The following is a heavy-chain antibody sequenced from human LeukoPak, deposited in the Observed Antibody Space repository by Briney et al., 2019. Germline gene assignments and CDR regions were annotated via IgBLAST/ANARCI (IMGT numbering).Heavy chain of an antibody. D-gene: IGHD2-15*01. J-gene: IGHJ6*02. CDR1: GFTFSSYS. V-gene: IGHV3-30*04. Sequence: GTSLRLSCAASGFTFSSYSMHWVRQAPGKGLEWAAVLSTIGGREYYADSVKGRFTISRDNAKNSLYLQMNSLRAEDTAVYYCARDGGYCSGGSCYYYGMDVWGQGTTVTVSS. CDR3: ARDGGYCSGGSCYYYGMDV. CDR2: LSTIGGRE.